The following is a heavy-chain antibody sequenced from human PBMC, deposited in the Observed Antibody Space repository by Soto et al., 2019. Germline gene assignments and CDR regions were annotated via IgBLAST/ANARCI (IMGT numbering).Heavy chain of an antibody. CDR1: GFTFSHYW. Sequence: EVQLVESGGGLVQPGGSLRLSCAASGFTFSHYWMHWVRQIPGKGLTWVSRSNEDGAHTSYADFVKGRFTTSRVNARNTLFLQMYSLSAEDTAIYYCARAFPPAITPGDDLDYWGQGTLLTVSS. CDR3: ARAFPPAITPGDDLDY. D-gene: IGHD1-1*01. V-gene: IGHV3-74*01. J-gene: IGHJ4*02. CDR2: SNEDGAHT.